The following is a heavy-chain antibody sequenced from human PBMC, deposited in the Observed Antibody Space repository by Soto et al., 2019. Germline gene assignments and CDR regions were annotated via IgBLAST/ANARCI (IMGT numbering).Heavy chain of an antibody. CDR1: GGTFSSYA. D-gene: IGHD2-2*01. Sequence: ASVKVSCKASGGTFSSYAISWVRQAPGQGLEWMGGIIPIFGTANYAQKFQGRVTITADESTSTAYMELSSLRSEDTAVYYCARARRDIVLVPADHYYYYYGMDVWGQGTTVTVSS. J-gene: IGHJ6*02. V-gene: IGHV1-69*13. CDR2: IIPIFGTA. CDR3: ARARRDIVLVPADHYYYYYGMDV.